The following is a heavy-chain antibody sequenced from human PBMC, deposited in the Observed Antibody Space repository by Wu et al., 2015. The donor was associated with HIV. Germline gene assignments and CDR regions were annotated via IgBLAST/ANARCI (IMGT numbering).Heavy chain of an antibody. CDR2: INPLFGTT. J-gene: IGHJ6*02. V-gene: IGHV1-69*01. CDR1: GDTFSTST. D-gene: IGHD5-12*01. CDR3: ARNTDSVATSLYSLGV. Sequence: QVQLVQSGAEVKKPRSSVKVSCKASGDTFSTSTFTWVRQTPGQGLQWMGGINPLFGTTKHSQKFQDRLTFTTDESKTTAYMELSSLRSEDTAVYYCARNTDSVATSLYSLGVWGQGTTVTVSS.